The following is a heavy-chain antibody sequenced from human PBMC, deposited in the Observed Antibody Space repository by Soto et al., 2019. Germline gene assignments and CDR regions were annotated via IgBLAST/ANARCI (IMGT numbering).Heavy chain of an antibody. CDR3: ARRSSESRSSGLGY. J-gene: IGHJ4*02. Sequence: GGSLRLSCAASGFTFSSYGMHWVRQAPGKGLEWVAVIWYDGSNKYYADSVKGRFTISRDNSKNTLYLQMNSLRAEDTAVYYCARRSSESRSSGLGYWGQGTLVTVSS. D-gene: IGHD6-19*01. CDR1: GFTFSSYG. V-gene: IGHV3-33*01. CDR2: IWYDGSNK.